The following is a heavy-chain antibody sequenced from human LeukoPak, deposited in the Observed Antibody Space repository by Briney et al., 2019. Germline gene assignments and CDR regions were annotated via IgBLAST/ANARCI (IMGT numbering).Heavy chain of an antibody. CDR3: AKDLYYYDTSSFDY. D-gene: IGHD3-22*01. Sequence: GGSLRLSCAASGFTFSSYAMSWVRQAPGKGLEWVSAISGSGGSTYYADSVKGRFTISRDNSKNTLYLQMNSLRAEDTAVYHCAKDLYYYDTSSFDYWGQGTLVTVSS. J-gene: IGHJ4*02. CDR2: ISGSGGST. CDR1: GFTFSSYA. V-gene: IGHV3-23*01.